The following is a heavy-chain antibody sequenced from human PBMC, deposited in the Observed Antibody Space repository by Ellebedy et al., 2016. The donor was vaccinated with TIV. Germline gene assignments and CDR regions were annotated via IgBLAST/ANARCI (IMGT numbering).Heavy chain of an antibody. D-gene: IGHD3-22*01. J-gene: IGHJ5*02. V-gene: IGHV1-24*01. CDR1: GNNLSELS. CDR3: ATIVYYYDGSGYYYWFDP. CDR2: FDPEDGER. Sequence: AASVKVSCKVSGNNLSELSIHWVRQAPGKGLEWMGGFDPEDGERIYAQKFQGRVTMTEDIATDTSYMELSSLRSEDTAVYYCATIVYYYDGSGYYYWFDPWGQGTLVTVSS.